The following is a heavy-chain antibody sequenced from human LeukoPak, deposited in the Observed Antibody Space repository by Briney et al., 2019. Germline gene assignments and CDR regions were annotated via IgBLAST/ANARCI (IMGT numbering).Heavy chain of an antibody. D-gene: IGHD6-19*01. Sequence: GGSLRLSCAASGFTFSDYDMNWLRRAPGTGLEWVSYITGSSSSKYYADSVKGRFTISRDNAKNSLYLQMNSLRAEDTAVYYCARPTTSGWYPHWGQGTMVTVSS. V-gene: IGHV3-48*01. CDR1: GFTFSDYD. J-gene: IGHJ3*01. CDR3: ARPTTSGWYPH. CDR2: ITGSSSSK.